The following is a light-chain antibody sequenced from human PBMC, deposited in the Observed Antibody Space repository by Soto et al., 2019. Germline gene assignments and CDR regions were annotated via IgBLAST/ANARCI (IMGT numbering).Light chain of an antibody. CDR1: QGVGSY. CDR2: DAP. Sequence: EILLTQSPATLSLSPGDRATLSCRASQGVGSYLAWYQQKPGQAPRLLIYDAPNRATGIPARFSGSGSDTDFTLTISSLEDEDFAVYYCQQRSYWLFGGGTKVEMK. CDR3: QQRSYWL. J-gene: IGKJ4*01. V-gene: IGKV3-11*01.